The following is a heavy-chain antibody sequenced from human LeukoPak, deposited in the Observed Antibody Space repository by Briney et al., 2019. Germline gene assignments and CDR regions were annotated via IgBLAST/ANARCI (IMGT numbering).Heavy chain of an antibody. CDR1: GGSVSSGSYY. D-gene: IGHD3-16*01. CDR3: ARGLGRRGRFDY. V-gene: IGHV4-39*07. CDR2: INHSGST. J-gene: IGHJ4*02. Sequence: SETLSLTCTVSGGSVSSGSYYWSWIRQPPGKGLEWIGEINHSGSTNYNPSLKSRVTISVDTSKNQFSLKLSSVTAADTAVYYCARGLGRRGRFDYWGQGTLVTVSS.